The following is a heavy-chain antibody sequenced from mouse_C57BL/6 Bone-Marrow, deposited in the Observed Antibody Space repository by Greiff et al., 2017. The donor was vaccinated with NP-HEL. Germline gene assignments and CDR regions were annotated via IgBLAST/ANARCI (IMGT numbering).Heavy chain of an antibody. CDR2: INPSNGGT. CDR3: ARRITTVVGYFDV. CDR1: GYTFTSYW. J-gene: IGHJ1*03. V-gene: IGHV1-53*01. Sequence: QVHVKQPGTELVKPGASVKLSCKASGYTFTSYWMHWVKQRPGQGLEWIGNINPSNGGTNYNEKFKSKATLTVDKSSSTAYMQLSSLTSEDSAVYYCARRITTVVGYFDVWGTGTTVTVSS. D-gene: IGHD1-1*01.